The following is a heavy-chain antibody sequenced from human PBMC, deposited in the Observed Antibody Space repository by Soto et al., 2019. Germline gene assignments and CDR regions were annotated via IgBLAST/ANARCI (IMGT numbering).Heavy chain of an antibody. V-gene: IGHV3-23*01. D-gene: IGHD1-1*01. Sequence: EVQLLESGGGLVQPGGSLRLSCAASRFSFSDYAMSWVRQAPGKGLEWVSAISGSGGSTYSADSVEGRFTISRDNSKNTLYLQMNSLRAEDTAVYYCAKDRGGVHAPSYFDYWGQGTLVTVSS. CDR3: AKDRGGVHAPSYFDY. CDR2: ISGSGGST. J-gene: IGHJ4*02. CDR1: RFSFSDYA.